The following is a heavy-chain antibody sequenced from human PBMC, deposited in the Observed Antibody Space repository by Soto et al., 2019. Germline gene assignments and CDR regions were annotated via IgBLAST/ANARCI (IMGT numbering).Heavy chain of an antibody. CDR3: AKTRGAMIYAISVYGMDV. J-gene: IGHJ6*02. CDR2: ISGSADST. V-gene: IGHV3-23*01. CDR1: GFSFSSFA. D-gene: IGHD2-8*01. Sequence: EVQLLESGGGFIHPGGSLRLSCAASGFSFSSFAMNWVRQAPGKGLEWVSIISGSADSTFYADSLRGRFTISRDNSKSTLYLQINSLRAEDTAVYYCAKTRGAMIYAISVYGMDVWGQGTTVTVSS.